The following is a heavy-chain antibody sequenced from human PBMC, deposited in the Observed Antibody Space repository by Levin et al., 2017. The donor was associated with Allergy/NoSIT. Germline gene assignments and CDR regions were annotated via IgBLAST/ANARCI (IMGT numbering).Heavy chain of an antibody. Sequence: QLGESLKISCAASGLTVSANYMSWVRQAPGKGLEWVSLLHSGGKAKYADSVKGRFSIFRDESKNTLYLQMNNLRAEDTAMYYCVRDKDYSDSSGYYRDYFDYWGQGTLVTVSS. CDR3: VRDKDYSDSSGYYRDYFDY. CDR2: LHSGGKA. D-gene: IGHD3-22*01. V-gene: IGHV3-53*01. J-gene: IGHJ4*02. CDR1: GLTVSANY.